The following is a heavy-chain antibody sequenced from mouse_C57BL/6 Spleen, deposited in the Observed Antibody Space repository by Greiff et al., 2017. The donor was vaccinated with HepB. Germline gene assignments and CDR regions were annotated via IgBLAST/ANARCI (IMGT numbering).Heavy chain of an antibody. CDR2: ISSGGSYT. D-gene: IGHD2-4*01. CDR3: ARKGITTIFDY. CDR1: GFTFSSYG. V-gene: IGHV5-6*01. J-gene: IGHJ2*01. Sequence: EVQLQESGGDLVKPGGSLKLSCAASGFTFSSYGMSWVRQTPDKRLEWVATISSGGSYTYYPDSGKGRFTISRDNAKNTLYLQMSSLKSEDTAMYYCARKGITTIFDYWGQGTTLTVSS.